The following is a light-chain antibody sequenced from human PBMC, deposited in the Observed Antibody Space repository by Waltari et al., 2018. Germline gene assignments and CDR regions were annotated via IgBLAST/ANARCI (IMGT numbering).Light chain of an antibody. CDR1: QRISSY. CDR3: QQTYNLFT. J-gene: IGKJ3*01. CDR2: GSS. V-gene: IGKV1-39*01. Sequence: DIQMTQSPSFRSASVGDRVTITCRARQRISSYLNWYQQQAGKAPKLLIYGSSSLQSGVPSRFSGTGSGTDFTLTINGLQPEDFATYYCQQTYNLFTFGPGTTVDFK.